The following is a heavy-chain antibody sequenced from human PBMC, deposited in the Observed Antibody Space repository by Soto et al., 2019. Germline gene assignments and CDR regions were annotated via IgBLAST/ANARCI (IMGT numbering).Heavy chain of an antibody. CDR2: ISYDGSNK. V-gene: IGHV3-30*18. CDR1: GFTFSSYG. CDR3: AKDVVVGATPVLGDYYDYYGLDV. D-gene: IGHD1-26*01. J-gene: IGHJ6*02. Sequence: QVQLVESGGGVVQPGRSLRLSCAASGFTFSSYGLHWVRQARGKRLERGAGISYDGSNKYYEDSVKGRFTITRDNSKNTLYQPMNSLIAEDTAVYYCAKDVVVGATPVLGDYYDYYGLDVWGQGTTVTVSS.